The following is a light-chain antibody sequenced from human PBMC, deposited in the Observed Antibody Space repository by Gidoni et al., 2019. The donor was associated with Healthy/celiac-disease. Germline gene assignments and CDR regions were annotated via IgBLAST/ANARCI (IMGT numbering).Light chain of an antibody. CDR2: DAS. J-gene: IGKJ4*01. V-gene: IGKV1-33*01. CDR1: QDIRKH. Sequence: DIQMTQSPFSLAASVGDRVSITCQASQDIRKHLNWYQQKPGKAPKLLINDASSLQTGVSSRFSGSGSGTDFTFTIGSLQPEDIATYYCQQYDDLPLTFXGXTKVEIK. CDR3: QQYDDLPLT.